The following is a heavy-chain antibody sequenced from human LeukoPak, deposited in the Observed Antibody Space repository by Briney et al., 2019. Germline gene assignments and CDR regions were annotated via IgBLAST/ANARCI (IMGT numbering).Heavy chain of an antibody. Sequence: PSETLSLTCIVSGGSISSHYWTWVRQSAGRGLEWIGYTSYGGSTNYNPSLKSRVTISVDTSKNQFSLKLTSVTAADTAVYYCASSGVAGNYYYYMDVWGEGTTVTVSS. V-gene: IGHV4-59*11. J-gene: IGHJ6*03. CDR2: TSYGGST. D-gene: IGHD6-19*01. CDR3: ASSGVAGNYYYYMDV. CDR1: GGSISSHY.